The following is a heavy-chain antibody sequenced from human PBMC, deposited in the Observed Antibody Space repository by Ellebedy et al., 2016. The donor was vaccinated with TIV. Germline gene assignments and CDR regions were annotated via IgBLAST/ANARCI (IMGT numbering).Heavy chain of an antibody. D-gene: IGHD3-3*02. CDR3: ATLSGDYVDY. Sequence: AASVKVSCKASGDTFATYGINWVRQAPGQGLEWMGWNSAFNGNVNYAQKLQGRVTMTADTSTSKVYMELRSLRSDDTAVYYCATLSGDYVDYWGQGTLVTVSS. CDR1: GDTFATYG. J-gene: IGHJ4*02. V-gene: IGHV1-18*04. CDR2: NSAFNGNV.